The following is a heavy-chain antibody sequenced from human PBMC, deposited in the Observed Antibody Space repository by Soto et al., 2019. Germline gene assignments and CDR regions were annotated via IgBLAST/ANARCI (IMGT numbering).Heavy chain of an antibody. D-gene: IGHD5-18*01. V-gene: IGHV1-69*01. CDR1: GGTFSSYA. CDR3: AREDTAMVLGYYGMDV. Sequence: QVQLVQSGAEVKKPGSSVKVSCKASGGTFSSYAISWVRQAPGQGLEWMGGIIPIFGTANYAQKFQGRVTITADESTSTAYMELSSLRSEYTAVYSCAREDTAMVLGYYGMDVWGQGTTVTVSS. CDR2: IIPIFGTA. J-gene: IGHJ6*02.